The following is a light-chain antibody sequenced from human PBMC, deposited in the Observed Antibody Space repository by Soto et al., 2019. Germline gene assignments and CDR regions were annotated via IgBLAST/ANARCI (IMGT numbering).Light chain of an antibody. CDR3: QQSGDSRYT. Sequence: ETVLTQSPGTLSLSPGDRATLSCRASQSVSSNFLAWYQQIRGQAPRLLIYGASNKATGIPDRFSGSGSGTDFTLTISRVEPEDFAVYYCQQSGDSRYTFCQGTKLEIK. CDR2: GAS. J-gene: IGKJ2*01. CDR1: QSVSSNF. V-gene: IGKV3-20*01.